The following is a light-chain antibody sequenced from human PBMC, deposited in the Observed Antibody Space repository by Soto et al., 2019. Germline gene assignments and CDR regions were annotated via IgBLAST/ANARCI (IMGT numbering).Light chain of an antibody. CDR1: QSFSNN. J-gene: IGKJ1*01. CDR3: QHYAAPPIT. CDR2: DAS. Sequence: EILLTQSPGTLSFSPGERATLCFRASQSFSNNLAWYQQKPGLAPTLLISDASSRASGVPDRFTGGGSGTDFTLTIRRLEPEDFALYYCQHYAAPPITFGQGTKVDIK. V-gene: IGKV3-20*01.